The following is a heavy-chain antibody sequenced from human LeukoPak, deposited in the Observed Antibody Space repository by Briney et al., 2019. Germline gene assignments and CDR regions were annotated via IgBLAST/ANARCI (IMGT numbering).Heavy chain of an antibody. D-gene: IGHD6-13*01. Sequence: SETLSLTCTVSGGSISSSSYYWGWIRQPPGKGLEWIGSIYYSGSTYYNPSLKSRVIISVDTSKNQFSLKLSSVTAADTAVYYCARQVISEQLVDYWGQGTLVTVSS. CDR3: ARQVISEQLVDY. CDR1: GGSISSSSYY. CDR2: IYYSGST. V-gene: IGHV4-39*01. J-gene: IGHJ4*02.